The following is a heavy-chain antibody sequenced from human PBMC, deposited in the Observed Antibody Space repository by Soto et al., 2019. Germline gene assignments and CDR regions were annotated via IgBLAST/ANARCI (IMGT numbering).Heavy chain of an antibody. J-gene: IGHJ4*02. Sequence: GGALRISFAAPGFPFSSYSMNLGPQAPGKGLEWVSSISSSSSYIYYADSVKGRFTISRDNAKNSLYLQMNSLRAEDTAVYYCARGSHGVYFDYWGQGTLVTVSS. D-gene: IGHD4-17*01. CDR2: ISSSSSYI. CDR1: GFPFSSYS. CDR3: ARGSHGVYFDY. V-gene: IGHV3-21*01.